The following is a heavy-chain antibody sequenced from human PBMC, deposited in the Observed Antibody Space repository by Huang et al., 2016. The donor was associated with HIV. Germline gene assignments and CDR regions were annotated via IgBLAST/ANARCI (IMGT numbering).Heavy chain of an antibody. V-gene: IGHV3-7*01. CDR2: IKQDESEK. CDR3: ATKTAAMDI. Sequence: VESGGRLVQPGGSIRLSCVGSTFRFGAYWVSWVCQFQGKGLEGVANIKQDESEKYYVDSVKGRFNISRDNAKKVLFLEMNNVRVEDTATYYCATKTAAMDIWGQGTTVTVS. D-gene: IGHD1-7*01. J-gene: IGHJ6*02. CDR1: TFRFGAYW.